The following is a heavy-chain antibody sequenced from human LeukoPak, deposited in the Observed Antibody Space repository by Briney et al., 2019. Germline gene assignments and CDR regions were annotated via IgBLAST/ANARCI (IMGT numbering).Heavy chain of an antibody. J-gene: IGHJ4*02. V-gene: IGHV3-48*04. D-gene: IGHD6-19*01. CDR2: ISSSSSTI. CDR1: GFTFSSYS. Sequence: GGSLRLSCAASGFTFSSYSMNWVRQAPGKGLEWVSYISSSSSTIYYADSVKGRFTISRDNAKNSLYLQMKSLRAEDTAVYYCARDSSGWEGGFDYWGQGTLVTVSS. CDR3: ARDSSGWEGGFDY.